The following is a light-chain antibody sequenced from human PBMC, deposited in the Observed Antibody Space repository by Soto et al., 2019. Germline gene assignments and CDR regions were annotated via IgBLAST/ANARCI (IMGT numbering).Light chain of an antibody. V-gene: IGKV3-15*01. J-gene: IGKJ1*01. CDR3: QEYNNLPWT. CDR2: GAS. Sequence: EIVMTQSPSTLSVSKRERATLSCRASQSVSSNLAWYQQKPGQAPRLLIYGASTRATGIPARFSGSGSGTEFTLTICSLQSEDFAVYYCQEYNNLPWTFDQGTKVDI. CDR1: QSVSSN.